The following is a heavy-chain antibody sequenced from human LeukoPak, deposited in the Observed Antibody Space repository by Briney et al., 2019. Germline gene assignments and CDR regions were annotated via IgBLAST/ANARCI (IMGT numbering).Heavy chain of an antibody. CDR3: ARTPYGDYQYNWFDP. D-gene: IGHD4-17*01. J-gene: IGHJ5*02. CDR1: GGTFSSYA. V-gene: IGHV1-69*06. Sequence: SVKVSCKASGGTFSSYAISWVRQVPGQGLEWMGGIIPIFGTASYAQKFQGRVTITADKSTSTAYMELSSLRSEDTAVYYCARTPYGDYQYNWFDPWGQGTLVTVSS. CDR2: IIPIFGTA.